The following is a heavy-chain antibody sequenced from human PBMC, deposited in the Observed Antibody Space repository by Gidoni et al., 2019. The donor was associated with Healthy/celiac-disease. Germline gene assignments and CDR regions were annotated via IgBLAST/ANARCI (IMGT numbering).Heavy chain of an antibody. CDR2: ISGSGGST. D-gene: IGHD3-3*01. Sequence: EVQLLESGGGLVQPGGSLRLSCAASGFTFSSYAMSWVRQAPGKGREWVSAISGSGGSTYYADSVKGRFTISRDNSKNTLYLQMNSLRAEDTAVYYCAKGNYDFWSGYYYYYMDVWGKRDHGHRLL. CDR1: GFTFSSYA. CDR3: AKGNYDFWSGYYYYYMDV. J-gene: IGHJ6*03. V-gene: IGHV3-23*01.